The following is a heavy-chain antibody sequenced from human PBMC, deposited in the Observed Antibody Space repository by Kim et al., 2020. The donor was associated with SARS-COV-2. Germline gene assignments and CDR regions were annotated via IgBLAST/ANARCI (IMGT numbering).Heavy chain of an antibody. Sequence: SYRNSTDSVKGRFTLSRDNAKNSVLLQMNDLRREDTAVYFCGRDTTGTGVVDYWGQGTLVTVSS. D-gene: IGHD1-1*01. V-gene: IGHV3-11*05. J-gene: IGHJ4*02. CDR2: SYR. CDR3: GRDTTGTGVVDY.